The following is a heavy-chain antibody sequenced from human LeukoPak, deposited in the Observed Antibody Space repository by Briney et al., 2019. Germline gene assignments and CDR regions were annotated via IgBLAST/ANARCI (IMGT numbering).Heavy chain of an antibody. Sequence: GGSLRLSCAASGFTFSSYAMHWVRQAPGKGLEWVAVISYDGSNKYYADSVKGRFTISRDNSENTLYLQMNSLRAEDTAVYYCAREAHGVWGQGTLVTVSS. CDR3: AREAHGV. J-gene: IGHJ4*02. CDR2: ISYDGSNK. D-gene: IGHD2-8*01. V-gene: IGHV3-30*04. CDR1: GFTFSSYA.